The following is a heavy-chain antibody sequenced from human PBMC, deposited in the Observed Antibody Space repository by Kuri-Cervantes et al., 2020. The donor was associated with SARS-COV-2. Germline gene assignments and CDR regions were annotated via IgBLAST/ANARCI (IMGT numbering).Heavy chain of an antibody. CDR1: GFTFSSYG. J-gene: IGHJ4*02. CDR3: ARERSGLDY. CDR2: ISYDGSNK. Sequence: GGSLRLSCAASGFTFSSYGMHWVRQALGKGLEWVAVISYDGSNKYYADSVKGRFTISRDNSKNTLYLQMNSLRAEDTAVYYCARERSGLDYWGQGTLVTVSS. D-gene: IGHD3-3*01. V-gene: IGHV3-30*03.